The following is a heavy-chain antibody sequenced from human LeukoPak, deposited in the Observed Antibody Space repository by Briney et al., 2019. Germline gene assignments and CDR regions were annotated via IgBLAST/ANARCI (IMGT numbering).Heavy chain of an antibody. CDR1: GGSNSSYC. J-gene: IGHJ6*03. Sequence: SETLSLTCTVSGGSNSSYCWSWIRQPPGKGLEWIGYIYYSGSTNYNPSLKSRVTISVDTSKNQFSLKLSSVTAADTAVYYCARVQYCSGGSCYPNYYYYMDVWGKGTTVTVSS. D-gene: IGHD2-15*01. V-gene: IGHV4-59*01. CDR2: IYYSGST. CDR3: ARVQYCSGGSCYPNYYYYMDV.